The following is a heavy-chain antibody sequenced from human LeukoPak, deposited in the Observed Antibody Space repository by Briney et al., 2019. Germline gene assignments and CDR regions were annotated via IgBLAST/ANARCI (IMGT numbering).Heavy chain of an antibody. D-gene: IGHD2-2*02. Sequence: GGSLRLSCTASGFTFGDYAMSWFRQAPGKGLEWVGYIRSKAYGGTTEYAASVKGRFTISRDDSKSIAYLQMNSLKTEDTAVYYCTRVPECSSTSCYRGYYYYYMDVWGKGTTVTVSS. V-gene: IGHV3-49*03. CDR3: TRVPECSSTSCYRGYYYYYMDV. CDR2: IRSKAYGGTT. CDR1: GFTFGDYA. J-gene: IGHJ6*03.